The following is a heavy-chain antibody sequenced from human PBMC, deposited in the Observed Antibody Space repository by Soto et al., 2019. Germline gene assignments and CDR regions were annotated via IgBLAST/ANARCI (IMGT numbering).Heavy chain of an antibody. CDR3: AREGGYEWAYYYGMDV. Sequence: SQTLSLTCPISGDSVSSNSAAWNWIRQSPSRGLEWLGRTYYRSKWYNDYAVSVKSRITINPDTSKNQFSLQLNSVTPEDTAVYYCAREGGYEWAYYYGMDVWGQGTTVTVSS. CDR1: GDSVSSNSAA. J-gene: IGHJ6*02. CDR2: TYYRSKWYN. V-gene: IGHV6-1*01. D-gene: IGHD5-12*01.